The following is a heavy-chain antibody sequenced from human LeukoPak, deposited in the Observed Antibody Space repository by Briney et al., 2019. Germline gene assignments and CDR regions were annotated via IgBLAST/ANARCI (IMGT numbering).Heavy chain of an antibody. CDR2: IYYSGST. J-gene: IGHJ4*02. Sequence: SETLSLTCTVSGGSISSSSDYCGWVRQPPGKGLEWIGSIYYSGSTYYNPSLKSQVSISIDTSKNQFSLRLTSVTAADTAVYYCARQTGSGLFILPGGQGTLVTVSS. D-gene: IGHD3/OR15-3a*01. V-gene: IGHV4-39*01. CDR3: ARQTGSGLFILP. CDR1: GGSISSSSDY.